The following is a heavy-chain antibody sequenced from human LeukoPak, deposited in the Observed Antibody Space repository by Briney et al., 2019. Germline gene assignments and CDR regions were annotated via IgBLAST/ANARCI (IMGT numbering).Heavy chain of an antibody. D-gene: IGHD1-1*01. V-gene: IGHV3-23*01. CDR1: AFTFSSHP. CDR3: ASISLAPSDNFDS. J-gene: IGHJ4*02. Sequence: GGSLRLSCAASAFTFSSHPMGWVRRAPGKGLEWVSSICSSIGCTYYADSVRGRFAISRDDSKNTLYLQMDSLRAEDTAVYYCASISLAPSDNFDSWGQGTLVTVSS. CDR2: ICSSIGCT.